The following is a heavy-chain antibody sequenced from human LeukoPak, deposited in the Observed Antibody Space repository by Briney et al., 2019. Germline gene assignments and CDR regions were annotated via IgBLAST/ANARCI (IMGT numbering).Heavy chain of an antibody. J-gene: IGHJ4*02. CDR3: ARSPYFGVVTPDY. Sequence: PVKVSCKASGGTFSSYAISWVRQAPGQGLEWMGRIIPIFGTANYAQKFQGRVTITTDESTSTAYMELSSLRSEDTAVYYCARSPYFGVVTPDYWGQGTLVTVSS. D-gene: IGHD3-3*01. V-gene: IGHV1-69*05. CDR2: IIPIFGTA. CDR1: GGTFSSYA.